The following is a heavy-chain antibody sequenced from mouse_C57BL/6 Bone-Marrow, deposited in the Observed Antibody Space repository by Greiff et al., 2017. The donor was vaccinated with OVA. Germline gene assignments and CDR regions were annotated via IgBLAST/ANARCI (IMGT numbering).Heavy chain of an antibody. V-gene: IGHV2-2*01. D-gene: IGHD4-1*01. CDR3: ARNPLKLTGTYRGYFDV. CDR2: IWSGGST. Sequence: VQLQESGPGLVQPSQSLSITCTVSGFSLTSYGVHWVRQSPGKGLEWLGVIWSGGSTDYNAAFISRLSISKDNPKSQVFFKMNSLQADDTAIYYCARNPLKLTGTYRGYFDVWGTGTTVTVSS. CDR1: GFSLTSYG. J-gene: IGHJ1*03.